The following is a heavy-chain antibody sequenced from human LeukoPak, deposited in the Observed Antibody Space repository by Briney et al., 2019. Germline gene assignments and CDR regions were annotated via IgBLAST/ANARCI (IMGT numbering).Heavy chain of an antibody. Sequence: SVKVSCKASGGTFSSYAISWVRQAPGQGLEWMGGIIPIFGTANYAQKFQGRVTITRNTSISTAYMELSSLRSEDTAVYYCARAYSGSFNPYNWFDPWGQGTLVTVSS. V-gene: IGHV1-69*05. J-gene: IGHJ5*02. D-gene: IGHD1-26*01. CDR1: GGTFSSYA. CDR2: IIPIFGTA. CDR3: ARAYSGSFNPYNWFDP.